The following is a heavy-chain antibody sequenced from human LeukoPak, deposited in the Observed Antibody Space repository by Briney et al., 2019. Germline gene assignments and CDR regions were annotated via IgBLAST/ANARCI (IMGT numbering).Heavy chain of an antibody. J-gene: IGHJ5*02. CDR1: GGTFSSYA. V-gene: IGHV1-18*01. Sequence: ASVKVSCKASGGTFSSYAISWVRQAPGQGLEWMGWISAYNGNTNYAQKLQGRVTMTTDTSTSTAYMELRSLRSDDTAVYYCAREVASFSNWFDPWGQGTLDTVSS. CDR3: AREVASFSNWFDP. CDR2: ISAYNGNT. D-gene: IGHD5-12*01.